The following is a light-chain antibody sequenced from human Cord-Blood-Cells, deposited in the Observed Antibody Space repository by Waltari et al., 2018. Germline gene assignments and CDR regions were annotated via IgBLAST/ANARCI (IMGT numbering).Light chain of an antibody. Sequence: AIRMTQSPSSFSASTGDRVTITCRASQGISSYLAWYQQKPGKAPELLISAAFTLQSGVPSRFSGSGSGTDFTLTISCLQSEDFATYYCKKYYSYPWTFGQGTKVEIK. CDR3: KKYYSYPWT. CDR2: AAF. J-gene: IGKJ1*01. V-gene: IGKV1-8*01. CDR1: QGISSY.